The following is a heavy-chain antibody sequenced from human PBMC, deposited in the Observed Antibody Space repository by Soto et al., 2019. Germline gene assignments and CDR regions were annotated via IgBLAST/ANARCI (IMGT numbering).Heavy chain of an antibody. J-gene: IGHJ6*02. V-gene: IGHV4-59*01. CDR3: ARDRSCSGWPLDYYYGMDV. Sequence: ETLSLSCTVSGGSISSDYWSWIRQPPGKGLEWIGYIDYSGSTNYNPSLKSRVTLSVDTSKNQFSLKLSSVTAADTAVYYCARDRSCSGWPLDYYYGMDVWGQGTTDTVSS. CDR2: IDYSGST. CDR1: GGSISSDY. D-gene: IGHD6-19*01.